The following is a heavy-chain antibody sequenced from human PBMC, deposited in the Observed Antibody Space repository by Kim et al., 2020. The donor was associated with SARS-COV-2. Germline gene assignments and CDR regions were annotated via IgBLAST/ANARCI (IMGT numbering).Heavy chain of an antibody. CDR1: GFTFSSYA. CDR2: ISYDGSNK. J-gene: IGHJ5*02. V-gene: IGHV3-30*04. D-gene: IGHD1-26*01. CDR3: ARDAVGATRPNWFDP. Sequence: GGSLRLSCAASGFTFSSYAMHWVRQAPGKGLEWVAFISYDGSNKYYADSVKGRLTISRDNSKDTLYLQMNSLRAEDTAVYYCARDAVGATRPNWFDPWGQGTLVTVSS.